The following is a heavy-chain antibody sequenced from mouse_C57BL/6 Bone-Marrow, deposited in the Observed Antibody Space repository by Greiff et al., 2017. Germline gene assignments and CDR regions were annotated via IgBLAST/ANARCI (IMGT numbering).Heavy chain of an antibody. V-gene: IGHV1-9*01. D-gene: IGHD1-1*01. J-gene: IGHJ4*01. CDR3: ARSTTVVATDYAMYY. CDR2: ILPGSGST. Sequence: QVQLQQSGAELMKPGASVTLSCKATGYTFTGYWIGWVKQRPGNGLEWIGEILPGSGSTTYNEKFKGKATFTADTSSNTAYMQLSSLTTEDSAIYYCARSTTVVATDYAMYYWGQGTSVTVSS. CDR1: GYTFTGYW.